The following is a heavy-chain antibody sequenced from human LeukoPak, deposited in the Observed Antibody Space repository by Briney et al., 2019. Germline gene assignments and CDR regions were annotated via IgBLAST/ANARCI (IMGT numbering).Heavy chain of an antibody. Sequence: GGSLRLSCAASGFTLSSYGMHWVRQAPGMGLEWVAFIRYDGSNKYYADSVKGRFTISRDNSKNTLYLQMNSLRAEDTALYYCATYGSGSGTFFDSWGQGTLVTVSS. J-gene: IGHJ4*01. D-gene: IGHD3-10*01. V-gene: IGHV3-30*02. CDR3: ATYGSGSGTFFDS. CDR2: IRYDGSNK. CDR1: GFTLSSYG.